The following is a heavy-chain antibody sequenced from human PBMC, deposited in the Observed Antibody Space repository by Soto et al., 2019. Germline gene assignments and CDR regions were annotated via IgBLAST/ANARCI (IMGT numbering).Heavy chain of an antibody. Sequence: ETLSLTCTVSGGSLSTYYWSWIRQPPGKGLEWIVYMSYSGSSNYNPSLKSRVIMSVDTSKNQVSLKLSSVTAADTAIYYCARTRITSTAATFDPWGQGTLVTVSS. J-gene: IGHJ5*02. CDR1: GGSLSTYY. D-gene: IGHD1-20*01. V-gene: IGHV4-59*01. CDR3: ARTRITSTAATFDP. CDR2: MSYSGSS.